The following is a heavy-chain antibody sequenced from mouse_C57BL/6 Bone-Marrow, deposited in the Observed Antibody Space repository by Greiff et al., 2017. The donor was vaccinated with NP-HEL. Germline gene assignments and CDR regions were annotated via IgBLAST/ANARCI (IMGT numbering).Heavy chain of an antibody. V-gene: IGHV3-6*01. Sequence: VQLKESGPGLVKPSQSLSLTCSVTGYSITSGYYWNWIRQFPGNKLEWMGYISYDGSNNYNPSLKNRISITRDTSKNQFFLKLNSVTTEDTATYYCARGGLLRTLGAMDYWGQGTSVTVSS. CDR2: ISYDGSN. J-gene: IGHJ4*01. CDR1: GYSITSGYY. D-gene: IGHD2-3*01. CDR3: ARGGLLRTLGAMDY.